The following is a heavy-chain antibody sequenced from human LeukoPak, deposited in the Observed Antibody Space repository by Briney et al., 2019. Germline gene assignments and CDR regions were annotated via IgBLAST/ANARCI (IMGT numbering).Heavy chain of an antibody. V-gene: IGHV4-31*03. J-gene: IGHJ5*02. CDR2: IFYSGST. D-gene: IGHD2-2*02. CDR3: ARGGGYCSSTSCYTNKSRRGIYRKQYNWFDP. Sequence: SQTLSLTCTVSGGSISSGGYYWSWIRQHPGKGLEWIGYIFYSGSTYYNPSLKSRVTISVDTSKNQFSLKLSSVTAADTAVYYCARGGGYCSSTSCYTNKSRRGIYRKQYNWFDPWGQGTLVTVSS. CDR1: GGSISSGGYY.